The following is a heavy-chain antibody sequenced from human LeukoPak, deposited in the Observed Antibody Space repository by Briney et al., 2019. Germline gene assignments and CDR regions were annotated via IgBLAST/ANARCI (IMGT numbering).Heavy chain of an antibody. J-gene: IGHJ4*02. Sequence: GGSLRLSCAASGFTFNSYAMSWVRQAPEKGLEWVATISGSGGGTYYADSVKGRFTISRDDSKNTLYLQMNSLRAEDTAVYYCAKDFGRYRNNYFDYWGQGTLVTVSS. V-gene: IGHV3-23*01. CDR2: ISGSGGGT. CDR1: GFTFNSYA. CDR3: AKDFGRYRNNYFDY. D-gene: IGHD1-26*01.